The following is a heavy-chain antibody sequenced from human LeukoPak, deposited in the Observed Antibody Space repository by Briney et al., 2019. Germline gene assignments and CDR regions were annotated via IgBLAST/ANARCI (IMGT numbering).Heavy chain of an antibody. CDR1: GFTFSSYG. D-gene: IGHD3-22*01. V-gene: IGHV3-23*01. J-gene: IGHJ4*02. CDR3: AKDPTDFDSSGQTYFDY. Sequence: GGSLRLSCAASGFTFSSYGMSWVRQAPGKGLEWVSAISGSGGSTYYADSVKGRFTISRDNSKNTLYLQMNSLRAEDTAIYYCAKDPTDFDSSGQTYFDYWGQGTLVTVSS. CDR2: ISGSGGST.